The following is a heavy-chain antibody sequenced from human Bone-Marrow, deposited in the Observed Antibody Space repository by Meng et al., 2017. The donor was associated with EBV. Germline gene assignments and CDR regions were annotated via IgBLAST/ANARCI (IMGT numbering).Heavy chain of an antibody. CDR2: IYYSGST. V-gene: IGHV4-30-4*01. J-gene: IGHJ4*02. Sequence: QWQLQESDPGLVKPSLTLSPTCAVSGCSIRSGGYYWSWIRQPPGKGLELIGYIYYSGSTYYNPSLKSRVTISVDTSKNQFSLKLSSVTAADTAVYYCASGSTAAGTDYWGQGTLVTVSS. D-gene: IGHD6-13*01. CDR1: GCSIRSGGYY. CDR3: ASGSTAAGTDY.